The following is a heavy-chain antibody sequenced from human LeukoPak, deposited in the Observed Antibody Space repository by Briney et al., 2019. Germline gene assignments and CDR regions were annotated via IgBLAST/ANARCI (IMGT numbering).Heavy chain of an antibody. Sequence: GGSLRLSCAASGFTFSNFAMSWVRQAPGKGLEWVSAISGGGSSAYYVDFVKGRSTISRDNAKNTLYMQMNSLRAEDTAVYYCATHCSSTTCYAYWGQGTLVTVSS. CDR2: ISGGGSSA. V-gene: IGHV3-23*01. CDR3: ATHCSSTTCYAY. CDR1: GFTFSNFA. J-gene: IGHJ4*02. D-gene: IGHD2-2*01.